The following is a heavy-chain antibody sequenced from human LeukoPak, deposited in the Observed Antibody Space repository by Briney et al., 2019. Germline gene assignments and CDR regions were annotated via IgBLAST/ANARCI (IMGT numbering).Heavy chain of an antibody. CDR3: AKVTNGDYASDAFDI. Sequence: GGSLRLSCAASGFTFSSYAMSWVRQAPGKGLEWVSGISSSGGTTYYADSVKGRFTISRDNSKNTLFLQMNSLRAEDTAVYYCAKVTNGDYASDAFDIWGQGTMVTVSS. CDR2: ISSSGGTT. CDR1: GFTFSSYA. J-gene: IGHJ3*02. V-gene: IGHV3-23*01. D-gene: IGHD4-17*01.